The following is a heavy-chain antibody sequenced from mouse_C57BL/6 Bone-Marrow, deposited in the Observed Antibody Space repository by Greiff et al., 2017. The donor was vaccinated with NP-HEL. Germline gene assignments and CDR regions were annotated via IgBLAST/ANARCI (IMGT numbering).Heavy chain of an antibody. CDR1: GYTFTSYW. V-gene: IGHV1-69*01. D-gene: IGHD2-2*01. CDR3: ARLRQGYYYAMDY. Sequence: VQLQQPGAELVMPGASVKLSCKASGYTFTSYWMHWVKQRPGQGLEWIGEIDPSDSYTNYNQKFKGKSTLTVDKSSSTAYMQLSSLTSEDAAVYYWARLRQGYYYAMDYWGQGTSVTVSS. CDR2: IDPSDSYT. J-gene: IGHJ4*01.